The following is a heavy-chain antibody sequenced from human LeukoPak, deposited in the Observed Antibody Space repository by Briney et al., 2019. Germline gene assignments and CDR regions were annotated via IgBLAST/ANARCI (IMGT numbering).Heavy chain of an antibody. CDR2: ISWNSDKK. D-gene: IGHD2-15*01. CDR3: AKDRSASNYYGMDV. CDR1: GFTFDDHA. J-gene: IGHJ6*02. Sequence: GRSLRLSCAASGFTFDDHAMHWVRQAPGKGLEWVSGISWNSDKKGYADPVKGRFTISRDNAKNSLYLQMNSLRAEDTAFYYCAKDRSASNYYGMDVWGQGTTVTV. V-gene: IGHV3-9*01.